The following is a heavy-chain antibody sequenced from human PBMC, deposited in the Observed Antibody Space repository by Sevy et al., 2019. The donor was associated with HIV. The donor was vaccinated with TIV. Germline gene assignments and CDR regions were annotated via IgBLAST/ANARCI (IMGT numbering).Heavy chain of an antibody. CDR1: GYTFTRYW. V-gene: IGHV5-51*01. Sequence: GESLKISCQASGYTFTRYWIGWVRQLPGKGLEWMGIIYPGDSHTLYSPSFQGQVTISADKSITTAYLQGNSLTASDTAMFYCATLAGNCNTTHCSSHGYFDNWGQGTLVTVSS. J-gene: IGHJ4*02. CDR3: ATLAGNCNTTHCSSHGYFDN. CDR2: IYPGDSHT. D-gene: IGHD2-15*01.